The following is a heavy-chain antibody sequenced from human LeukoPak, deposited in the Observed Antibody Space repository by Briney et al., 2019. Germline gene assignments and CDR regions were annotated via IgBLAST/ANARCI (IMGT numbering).Heavy chain of an antibody. D-gene: IGHD6-13*01. V-gene: IGHV3-30*03. J-gene: IGHJ4*02. CDR3: ASHWAQQVVSDY. CDR2: ISYDGRNK. Sequence: GGSLRLSCAASGFTISSYWMSLVRQAAGKGLEWVAVISYDGRNKYYADSVKGRFTLSRDNSKSTLYLQMSSLRVEVTAIYYCASHWAQQVVSDYWGQGTLVTVSS. CDR1: GFTISSYW.